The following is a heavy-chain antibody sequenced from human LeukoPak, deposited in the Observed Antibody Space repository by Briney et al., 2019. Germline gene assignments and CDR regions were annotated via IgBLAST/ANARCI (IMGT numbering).Heavy chain of an antibody. V-gene: IGHV4-59*01. CDR2: IYYSGST. D-gene: IGHD5-18*01. Sequence: SETLSLTCTVSGGSISSYYWSWIRQPPGKGLEWIGYIYYSGSTNYNPSLKSRVTISVDTSKNQFSLKLSSVTAADTAVYYCARETKSGYSCGYFDYWGQGTLVTVSS. CDR1: GGSISSYY. J-gene: IGHJ4*02. CDR3: ARETKSGYSCGYFDY.